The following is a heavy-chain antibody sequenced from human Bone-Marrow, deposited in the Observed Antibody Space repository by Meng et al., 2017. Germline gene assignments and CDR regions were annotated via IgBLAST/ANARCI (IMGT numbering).Heavy chain of an antibody. CDR3: ARDFRDGDYVGVWFDP. CDR1: GGTFNTYT. Sequence: QVPLVQSGAEVKNPGSSVKVSCKASGGTFNTYTISWVRQAPGQGLEWMGGVIPIFDKANYAQKFQGRVTITADESTSTVYMELSSLRSEDTAVYYCARDFRDGDYVGVWFDPWGQGTLVTVSS. V-gene: IGHV1-69*01. J-gene: IGHJ5*02. CDR2: VIPIFDKA. D-gene: IGHD4-17*01.